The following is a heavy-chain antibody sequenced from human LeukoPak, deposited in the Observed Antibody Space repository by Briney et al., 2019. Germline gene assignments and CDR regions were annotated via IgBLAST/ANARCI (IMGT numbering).Heavy chain of an antibody. CDR1: GFTFSTYA. CDR3: AKGHRLCSSGNCNSQVDS. D-gene: IGHD2-15*01. J-gene: IGHJ5*01. CDR2: ISGSGAST. V-gene: IGHV3-23*01. Sequence: GGSLRLSCAASGFTFSTYAMSWVRQAPGKGLEWVSAISGSGASTYYADSVKGRFTISRDNSKNTLYLQMNSLRADDTAAYYCAKGHRLCSSGNCNSQVDSWGHGTLVIVPS.